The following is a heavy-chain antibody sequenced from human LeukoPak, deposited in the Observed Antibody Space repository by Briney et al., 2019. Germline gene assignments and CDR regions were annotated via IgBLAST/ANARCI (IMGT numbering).Heavy chain of an antibody. CDR2: ISGSGGST. Sequence: TGGSLRLSCAASGFTFSSYAMSWVRQAPGKGLEWVSAISGSGGSTYYADSVKGRFTISRDNSKNTLYLQMNSLRAEDTAVYYCARVGYSYGMRFDYWGQGTLVTVSS. CDR3: ARVGYSYGMRFDY. D-gene: IGHD5-18*01. CDR1: GFTFSSYA. V-gene: IGHV3-23*01. J-gene: IGHJ4*02.